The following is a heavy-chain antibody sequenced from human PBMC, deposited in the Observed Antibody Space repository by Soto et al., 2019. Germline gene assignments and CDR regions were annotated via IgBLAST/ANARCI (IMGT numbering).Heavy chain of an antibody. CDR2: IHSSGTF. CDR3: ARDNIVSKGYGMDV. V-gene: IGHV4-4*07. J-gene: IGHJ6*02. CDR1: GASISNAY. Sequence: SETLSLTCTVSGASISNAYWSWIRQAAGKRLEWIGRIHSSGTFNYNPSLKSRVSISRDTSKNQISLKLSSVTAADTAVYYCARDNIVSKGYGMDVWGQGTTVTVSS. D-gene: IGHD5-12*01.